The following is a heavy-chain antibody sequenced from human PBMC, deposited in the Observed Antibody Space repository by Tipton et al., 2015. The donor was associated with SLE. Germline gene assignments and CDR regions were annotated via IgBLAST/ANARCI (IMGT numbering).Heavy chain of an antibody. V-gene: IGHV4-30-2*01. J-gene: IGHJ5*02. CDR1: GGSINSATYS. CDR2: IDHRGST. Sequence: LRLSCAVSGGSINSATYSWNWIRQPPGEGLEWIGYIDHRGSTSYNPSLKSRLTISGVRSKNHFSLTLSSMTAADTAVYYCARSLVAASRWFDPWGQGTLVTVSS. CDR3: ARSLVAASRWFDP. D-gene: IGHD2-15*01.